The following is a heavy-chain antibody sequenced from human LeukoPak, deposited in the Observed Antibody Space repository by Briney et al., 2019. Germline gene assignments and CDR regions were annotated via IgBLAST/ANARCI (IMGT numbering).Heavy chain of an antibody. V-gene: IGHV3-21*01. CDR3: ARDWAYGGNDY. CDR2: ISSSSSYI. Sequence: PGGPLRLSCAASGFTFSSYSMNWVRQAPGKGVEWVSSISSSSSYIYYADSVKGRFTISRDNAKNSLYLQMNSLRAEDTAVYYCARDWAYGGNDYWGQGTLVTVSS. CDR1: GFTFSSYS. J-gene: IGHJ4*02. D-gene: IGHD4-23*01.